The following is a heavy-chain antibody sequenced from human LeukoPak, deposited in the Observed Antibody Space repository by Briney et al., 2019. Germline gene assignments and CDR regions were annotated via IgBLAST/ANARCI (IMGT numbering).Heavy chain of an antibody. J-gene: IGHJ3*02. V-gene: IGHV5-51*01. D-gene: IGHD3-22*01. Sequence: GESLMISCKGSGYSFTSYWIGWVRQLPGTGLEWMGIIDPGDSDTKYSPPVQGHDTLSADRSISTAYLQWSSLRASDTAMYYCARLNDSFDIWGQGKMVTVSS. CDR3: ARLNDSFDI. CDR2: IDPGDSDT. CDR1: GYSFTSYW.